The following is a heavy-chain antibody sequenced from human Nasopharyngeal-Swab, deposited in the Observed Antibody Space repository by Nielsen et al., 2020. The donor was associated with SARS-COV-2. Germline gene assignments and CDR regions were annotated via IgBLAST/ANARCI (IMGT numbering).Heavy chain of an antibody. V-gene: IGHV3-30*02. CDR3: AKGRGDIVVVPAAIPEYFRH. CDR2: IRYDGTDI. D-gene: IGHD2-2*01. Sequence: WIRQPPGKGLEWAAFIRYDGTDIYYGDSVRGRFTISRDNSKNTLYLQVNSLRAEDTAVYYCAKGRGDIVVVPAAIPEYFRHWGQGTLVTVSS. J-gene: IGHJ1*01.